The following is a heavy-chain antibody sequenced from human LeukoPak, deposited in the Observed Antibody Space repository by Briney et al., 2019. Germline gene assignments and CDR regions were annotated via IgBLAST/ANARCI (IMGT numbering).Heavy chain of an antibody. CDR1: GFGLSILS. D-gene: IGHD6-19*01. CDR3: ASKDTSGWYEEA. CDR2: LRPETGEP. Sequence: ASVKVSCKISGFGLSILSIHWMRQTLGKGLEWVGGLRPETGEPIYAQKFQGRITMTRDTSTSTVYVELSSLRSEDTAVYYCASKDTSGWYEEAWGQGTLVTVSS. J-gene: IGHJ5*02. V-gene: IGHV1-24*01.